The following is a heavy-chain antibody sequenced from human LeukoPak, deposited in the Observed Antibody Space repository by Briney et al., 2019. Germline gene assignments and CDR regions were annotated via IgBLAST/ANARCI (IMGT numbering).Heavy chain of an antibody. CDR1: GFTFGDYA. CDR2: IRSKAYGGTT. D-gene: IGHD2-2*01. J-gene: IGHJ4*02. V-gene: IGHV3-49*04. Sequence: PGRSLRLSCTASGFTFGDYAMSWVRQAPGKGLEWVGFIRSKAYGGTTEYAASVKGRFTISRDDSKSIAYLQMNSQKTEDTAVYYCTRGPIIGYCSSTSCYDLDYWGQGTLVTVSS. CDR3: TRGPIIGYCSSTSCYDLDY.